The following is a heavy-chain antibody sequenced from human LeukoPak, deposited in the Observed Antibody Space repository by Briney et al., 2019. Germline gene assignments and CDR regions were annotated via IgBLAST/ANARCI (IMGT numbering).Heavy chain of an antibody. D-gene: IGHD3-10*01. Sequence: PSETLSLTCTVSGGSVSSGSYYWSWIRQPTGKGLEWIGYIYYSGSTNYNPSLKSRVTISVDTSKNQFSLKLSSVTAADTAVYYCARNLWFGESFDYWGQGTLVTVSS. V-gene: IGHV4-61*01. CDR3: ARNLWFGESFDY. J-gene: IGHJ4*02. CDR1: GGSVSSGSYY. CDR2: IYYSGST.